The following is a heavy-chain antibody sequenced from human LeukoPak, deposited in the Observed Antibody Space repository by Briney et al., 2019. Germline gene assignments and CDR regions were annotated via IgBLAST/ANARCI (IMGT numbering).Heavy chain of an antibody. V-gene: IGHV3-74*01. CDR2: INTAGST. CDR3: ASFRDTDN. J-gene: IGHJ3*01. Sequence: GRSLRLSCAASGLTFSNVWMHWVRQAPGQGLVWVSRINTAGSTVYADPVKGRFTISRDNAKNMVYLQMNSLRAEDTGVYFCASFRDTDNWGRGTMVTVSS. CDR1: GLTFSNVW. D-gene: IGHD2-21*01.